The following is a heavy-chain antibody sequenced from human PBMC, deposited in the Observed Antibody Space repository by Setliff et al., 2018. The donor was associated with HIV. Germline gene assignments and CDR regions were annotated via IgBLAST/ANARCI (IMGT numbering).Heavy chain of an antibody. D-gene: IGHD3-10*01. Sequence: SETLSLTCTVSGDSISSGGYYWSWIRQHPGKGLEWIGYIYYSGTTYYNPSLKSRVTISVDTSKNQFSLKLSSVTAADTAVYYCARHGLYSSGTYYDYWGRGTLVTVSS. V-gene: IGHV4-31*03. CDR2: IYYSGTT. CDR3: ARHGLYSSGTYYDY. CDR1: GDSISSGGYY. J-gene: IGHJ4*02.